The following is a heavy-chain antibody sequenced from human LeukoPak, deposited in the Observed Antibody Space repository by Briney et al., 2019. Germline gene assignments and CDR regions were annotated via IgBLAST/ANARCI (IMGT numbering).Heavy chain of an antibody. CDR1: GGSISSGGYS. Sequence: PSETLSLTCAVSGGSISSGGYSWSWIRQPPGKGLEWIGYIYHSGSTYYNPSLKSRVTISVDRSKNQFSLKLSSVTAADTAVYYCARGLWFGEPIDAFDIWGQGTMVTVSS. CDR3: ARGLWFGEPIDAFDI. V-gene: IGHV4-30-2*01. D-gene: IGHD3-10*01. CDR2: IYHSGST. J-gene: IGHJ3*02.